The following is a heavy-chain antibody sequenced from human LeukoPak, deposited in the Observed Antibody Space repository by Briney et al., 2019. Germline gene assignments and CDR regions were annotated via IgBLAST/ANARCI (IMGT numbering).Heavy chain of an antibody. CDR1: GFTFSSYA. Sequence: GGALRLSCAASGFTFSSYAMSWVGQAPGKGVEGGAAISGSGGSTYYADSVKGRFTISRDNSKNSLYLQMNSLRAEDTAVYYCAKAGYSYGTNFDYWGQGTLVTVSS. D-gene: IGHD5-18*01. J-gene: IGHJ4*02. V-gene: IGHV3-23*01. CDR3: AKAGYSYGTNFDY. CDR2: ISGSGGST.